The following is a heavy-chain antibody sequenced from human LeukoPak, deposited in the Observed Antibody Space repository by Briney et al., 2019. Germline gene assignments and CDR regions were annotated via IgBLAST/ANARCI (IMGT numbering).Heavy chain of an antibody. CDR3: VKDGADSSGWYYGFDT. V-gene: IGHV1-3*03. D-gene: IGHD6-19*01. CDR2: INAGNGNT. CDR1: GYTFTSYA. Sequence: ASVKVSCKSSGYTFTSYAMHWVRQAPGQRLEWMGWINAGNGNTKYSQEFQGRVTIARDTSASTAYMELSSLRSEDMAVYYCVKDGADSSGWYYGFDTWGQGTMVIVSS. J-gene: IGHJ3*02.